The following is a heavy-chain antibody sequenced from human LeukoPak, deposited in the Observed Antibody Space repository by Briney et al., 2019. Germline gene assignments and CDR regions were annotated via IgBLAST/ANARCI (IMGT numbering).Heavy chain of an antibody. V-gene: IGHV4-59*01. Sequence: PSETLSFTCAVSGGLISSYYWSWVRQRPGKGLEWIGYINHRGATKSSPSLKSRVTMSLDASKSQVSLNLNSVTAADTAIYYCARDRSGSYYTFDVWGQGTVVTVSS. J-gene: IGHJ3*01. CDR3: ARDRSGSYYTFDV. CDR2: INHRGAT. CDR1: GGLISSYY. D-gene: IGHD1-26*01.